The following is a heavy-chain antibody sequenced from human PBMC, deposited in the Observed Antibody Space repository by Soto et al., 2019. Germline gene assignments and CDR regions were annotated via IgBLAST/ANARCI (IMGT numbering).Heavy chain of an antibody. CDR3: ARGLRVKTGHSGRLDY. Sequence: SQTLSLTCAVYGGSFSGYYWSWIRQPPGKGLEWIGEINHSGSTNYNPSLKSRVTISVDTSKNQFSLKLSSVTAADTAVYYCARGLRVKTGHSGRLDYWGQGTLVTVSS. J-gene: IGHJ4*02. CDR2: INHSGST. V-gene: IGHV4-34*01. D-gene: IGHD4-17*01. CDR1: GGSFSGYY.